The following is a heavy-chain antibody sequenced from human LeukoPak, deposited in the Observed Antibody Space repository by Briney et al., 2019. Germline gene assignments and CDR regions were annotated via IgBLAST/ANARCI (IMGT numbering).Heavy chain of an antibody. CDR1: GFTFSSYS. D-gene: IGHD3-22*01. CDR2: ISSSSSTI. V-gene: IGHV3-48*04. J-gene: IGHJ4*02. CDR3: ARKGSDYYDSSGYVDY. Sequence: GGSLRLACAASGFTFSSYSMNWVRQAPGKGLEWVSYISSSSSTIYYADSGKGRFTISRDNAKNSLYLQMNSLRAEDTAVYYCARKGSDYYDSSGYVDYWGQGTLVTVSS.